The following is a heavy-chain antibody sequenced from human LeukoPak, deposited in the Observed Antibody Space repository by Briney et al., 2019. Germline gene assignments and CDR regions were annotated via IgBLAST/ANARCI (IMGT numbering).Heavy chain of an antibody. Sequence: QSGGSLRLSCAASGFTFSSYGMHWVRQAPGKGLEWVAVISYDGSNKYYADSVKGRFTISRDNSKNTLYLQMNSLRAEDTAVYYCARDRGGNSEYYGMDVWGQGTTVTVSS. D-gene: IGHD4-23*01. V-gene: IGHV3-30*03. J-gene: IGHJ6*02. CDR1: GFTFSSYG. CDR2: ISYDGSNK. CDR3: ARDRGGNSEYYGMDV.